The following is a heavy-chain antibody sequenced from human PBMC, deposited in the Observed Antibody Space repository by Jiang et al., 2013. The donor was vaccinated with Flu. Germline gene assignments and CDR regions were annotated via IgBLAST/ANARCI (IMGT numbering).Heavy chain of an antibody. CDR2: IYYSGST. D-gene: IGHD3-22*01. J-gene: IGHJ3*02. Sequence: SGGSINSTSAYWGWIRQPPGKGLEWIGSIYYSGSTYYNPSLKSRVTISVDTSKNQFSLKLSSVTAADTAVYYCAREHYYDTTVTRSFDIWGQGTMVTVSS. CDR1: GGSINSTSAY. V-gene: IGHV4-39*07. CDR3: AREHYYDTTVTRSFDI.